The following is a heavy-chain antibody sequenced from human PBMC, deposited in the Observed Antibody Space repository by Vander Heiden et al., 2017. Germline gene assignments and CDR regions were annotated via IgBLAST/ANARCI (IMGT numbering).Heavy chain of an antibody. CDR2: IWYDGSNK. CDR1: GFTFSSYG. J-gene: IGHJ6*01. CDR3: AREGRGLLELFSEGYGMDV. Sequence: QVQLVESGGGVVQPGRSLRLSCAASGFTFSSYGMLWGRQAPGKGLEWVAVIWYDGSNKYDADSVKGRVTISRDNSKNTLYLQMNSRRAEDTAVYYCAREGRGLLELFSEGYGMDVW. V-gene: IGHV3-33*01. D-gene: IGHD3-3*01.